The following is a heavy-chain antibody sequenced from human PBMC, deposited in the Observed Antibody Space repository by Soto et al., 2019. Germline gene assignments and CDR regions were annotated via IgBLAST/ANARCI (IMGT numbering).Heavy chain of an antibody. V-gene: IGHV3-66*01. CDR3: AGELIGLHY. CDR2: THGG. Sequence: EVQLVESGGTLVQPGGSLRLSCAASGYSVSDKYVTWVRQAPGKGLEWVTDTHGGYADSVRGRYTLSTDNAKNILYLQKNTECAEAAAVYECAGELIGLHYWGPGTLVNVSS. CDR1: GYSVSDKY. D-gene: IGHD2-8*01. J-gene: IGHJ4*02.